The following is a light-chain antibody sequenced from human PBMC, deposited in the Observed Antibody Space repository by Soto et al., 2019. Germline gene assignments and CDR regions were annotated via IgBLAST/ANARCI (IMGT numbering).Light chain of an antibody. Sequence: QSALTQTPSVSGSPGQSVTISCTGTSTDFVSYNRVSWYQQPPGTAPKLMIYEVSKRPSGVPDRFSGSKSGNTASLTISGLQAADEADYYCGAWDESLNGYVFGTGTKLTVL. CDR3: GAWDESLNGYV. V-gene: IGLV2-18*01. CDR2: EVS. J-gene: IGLJ1*01. CDR1: STDFVSYNR.